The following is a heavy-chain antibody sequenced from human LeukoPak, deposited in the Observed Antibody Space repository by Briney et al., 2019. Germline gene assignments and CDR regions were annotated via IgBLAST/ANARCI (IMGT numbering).Heavy chain of an antibody. CDR2: IYSGGST. Sequence: GGSLRLSCAASGFTVSSNYMSWVRQAPGKGLEWVSVIYSGGSTYYADSVKGRFTISRDNSKNTLYLQMNSLRAEDTAVYYCARDGRYSSSWYDAFFDYWGQGTLVTVSS. D-gene: IGHD6-13*01. V-gene: IGHV3-53*01. CDR1: GFTVSSNY. J-gene: IGHJ4*02. CDR3: ARDGRYSSSWYDAFFDY.